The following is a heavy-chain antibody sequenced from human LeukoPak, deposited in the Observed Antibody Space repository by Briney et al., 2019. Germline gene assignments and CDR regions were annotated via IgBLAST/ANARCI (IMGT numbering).Heavy chain of an antibody. CDR3: ARVSSDYGDYKSDY. D-gene: IGHD4-17*01. CDR1: GFTFSSYS. J-gene: IGHJ4*02. CDR2: ISSSSSTI. V-gene: IGHV3-48*02. Sequence: PGGSLRLSCAASGFTFSSYSMNWVRQAPGKGLEWVSYISSSSSTIYYADSVKGRFTISRDNAKNSLYLQMNSLRDEDTAVYYCARVSSDYGDYKSDYWGQGTLVTVSS.